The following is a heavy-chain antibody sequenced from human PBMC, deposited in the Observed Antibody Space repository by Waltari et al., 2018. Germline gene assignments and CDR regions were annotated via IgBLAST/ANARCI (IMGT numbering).Heavy chain of an antibody. CDR3: ARVRASGGNSAFDI. V-gene: IGHV1-18*01. Sequence: QGQLVQSGAEVKKPGASVTVSCKASGYNFRPYGISWVRQAPGQGLEWMGWINPYNGNTNYAHMVQDRVTLTTDTSTSTAYMELRSLTSADTAVYYCARVRASGGNSAFDIWGQGTMVTVSS. J-gene: IGHJ3*02. CDR2: INPYNGNT. D-gene: IGHD1-1*01. CDR1: GYNFRPYG.